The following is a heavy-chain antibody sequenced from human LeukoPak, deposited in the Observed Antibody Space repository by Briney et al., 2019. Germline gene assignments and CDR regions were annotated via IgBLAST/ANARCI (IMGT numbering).Heavy chain of an antibody. Sequence: GGSLRLSCAASGFTFSSYSMTWVRQAPGKGLEWVSSISSSSSYIYYADSVKGRFTISRDNAKNSLYLQMNSLRAEDTAVYYCARDPRYYGSGRGGNWFDPWGQGTLVTVSS. CDR2: ISSSSSYI. J-gene: IGHJ5*02. D-gene: IGHD3-10*01. CDR3: ARDPRYYGSGRGGNWFDP. V-gene: IGHV3-21*04. CDR1: GFTFSSYS.